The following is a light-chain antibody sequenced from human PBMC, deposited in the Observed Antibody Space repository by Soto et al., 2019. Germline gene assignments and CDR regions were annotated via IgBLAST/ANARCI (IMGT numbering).Light chain of an antibody. J-gene: IGLJ1*01. CDR2: SNN. V-gene: IGLV1-44*01. Sequence: QSVLTQPPSVSGTPGQRVTISCSGSSSNIGSNSVSWYQQLPGTAPKLLIYSNNQRPSGVPDRFSGSKSGTSASLAISGLQSGDEADYYCAAWDDSLNGYVFGTGTKVTVL. CDR3: AAWDDSLNGYV. CDR1: SSNIGSNS.